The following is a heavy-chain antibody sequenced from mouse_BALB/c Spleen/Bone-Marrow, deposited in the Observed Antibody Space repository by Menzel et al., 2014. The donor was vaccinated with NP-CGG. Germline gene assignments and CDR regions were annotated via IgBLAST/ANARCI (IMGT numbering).Heavy chain of an antibody. CDR2: INSNGGST. D-gene: IGHD2-10*01. Sequence: EVKLVESGGGLVQPGGSLKLSCAASGFTFSRYGMSWVRQTPDKRLELVATINSNGGSTYYPDSVKGRFTISRDNAKNTLYLQISSLKSEDTAMYYCARDGPYFFDYWGRGTTLTVSS. J-gene: IGHJ2*01. CDR3: ARDGPYFFDY. CDR1: GFTFSRYG. V-gene: IGHV5-6-3*01.